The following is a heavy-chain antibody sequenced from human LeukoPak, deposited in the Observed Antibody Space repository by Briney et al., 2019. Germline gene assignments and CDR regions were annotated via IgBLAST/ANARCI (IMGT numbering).Heavy chain of an antibody. CDR1: GGTFSSYA. CDR3: ARGNDVAAFDY. D-gene: IGHD1-1*01. J-gene: IGHJ4*02. Sequence: ASVKVSCKASGGTFSSYAISWVRQAPGQGLEWMGGIIPIFGTANYAQKFQGRVTITTDESTSTAYMELSSLRSEGTAVYYCARGNDVAAFDYWGRGTLVTVSS. V-gene: IGHV1-69*05. CDR2: IIPIFGTA.